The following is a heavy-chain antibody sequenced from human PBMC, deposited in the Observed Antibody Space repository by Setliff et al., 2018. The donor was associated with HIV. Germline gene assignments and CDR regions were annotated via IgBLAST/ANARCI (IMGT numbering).Heavy chain of an antibody. CDR1: GGSIRTGDW. J-gene: IGHJ6*03. V-gene: IGHV4-4*02. CDR2: ISHSGST. Sequence: PSETLSLTCAVSGGSIRTGDWWSWVRQSPGKGLEWIGEISHSGSTNYNPSLRSRVTISVDTSSNQFSLHLKSATASDTAVYFCTSRFEYSNTWAHIFGFFQSYMDVWGNGTTVTGSS. CDR3: TSRFEYSNTWAHIFGFFQSYMDV. D-gene: IGHD5-12*01.